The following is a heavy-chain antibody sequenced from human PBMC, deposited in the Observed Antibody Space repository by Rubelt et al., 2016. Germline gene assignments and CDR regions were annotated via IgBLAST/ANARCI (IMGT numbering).Heavy chain of an antibody. CDR2: IYSGGDT. J-gene: IGHJ4*02. V-gene: IGHV3-66*01. D-gene: IGHD1-26*01. Sequence: GESGGGLVQPGGSLRLSCAASGFTVGNNFMNWVRQAPGKGLEWVSLIYSGGDTYYADSVKGRFTISRDNSKNTLYLQMNSLRAEDTAIYYCASGRSVFDFWGQGTLVIVSA. CDR1: GFTVGNNF. CDR3: ASGRSVFDF.